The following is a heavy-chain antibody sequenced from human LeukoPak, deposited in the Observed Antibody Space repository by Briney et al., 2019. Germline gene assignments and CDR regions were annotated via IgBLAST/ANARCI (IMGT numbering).Heavy chain of an antibody. Sequence: GGSLRLSCAASGFTFSSSAMSWVRQVPGKGLEWVSGISASGGSTSYADSVRGRFTISRDNSKNTLYLQMNSLRVEDTAVYHCASAKYSSGWYSPFDYWGQGTLVTVSS. CDR2: ISASGGST. J-gene: IGHJ4*02. V-gene: IGHV3-23*01. D-gene: IGHD6-19*01. CDR1: GFTFSSSA. CDR3: ASAKYSSGWYSPFDY.